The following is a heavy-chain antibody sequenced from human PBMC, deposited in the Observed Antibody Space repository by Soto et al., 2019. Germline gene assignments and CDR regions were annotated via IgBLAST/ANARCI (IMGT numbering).Heavy chain of an antibody. CDR2: IYYSGST. V-gene: IGHV4-31*03. J-gene: IGHJ6*02. CDR1: GGSISSGGYY. CDR3: ARQYFDWLLSPMGHYGMDV. D-gene: IGHD3-9*01. Sequence: PSETLSLTCTVSGGSISSGGYYWSWIRQHPGKGLEWIGYIYYSGSTYYNPSLKSRVTISVDTSKNQFSLKLSSVTAADTAVYYCARQYFDWLLSPMGHYGMDVWGQGTTVTVSS.